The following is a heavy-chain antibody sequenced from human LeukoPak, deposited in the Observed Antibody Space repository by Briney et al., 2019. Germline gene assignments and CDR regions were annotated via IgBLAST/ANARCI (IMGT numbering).Heavy chain of an antibody. Sequence: PSETLSLTCTVSGGSISNYYWSWIRQPPGKELDWIGYIYYSGSTNYNPSLKSRVTISVDTSKNQFSLKLSSVTAADTAVYYCARFYYGMDVWGQGTTVTVSS. CDR3: ARFYYGMDV. J-gene: IGHJ6*02. CDR2: IYYSGST. CDR1: GGSISNYY. V-gene: IGHV4-59*01.